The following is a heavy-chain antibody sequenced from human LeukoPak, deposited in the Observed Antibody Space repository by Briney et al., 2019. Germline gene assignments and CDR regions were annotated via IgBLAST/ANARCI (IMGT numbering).Heavy chain of an antibody. Sequence: PSETLSLTCAVYGESFSGYSWTWIRQPPGKGLEWIGEINHGGSTNYNASLKSRVTILVDTSKNQFSLKLSSVTAADTAVYYCARAVIYYDSSIIDYWGQGTLVTVSS. V-gene: IGHV4-34*01. D-gene: IGHD3-22*01. CDR3: ARAVIYYDSSIIDY. CDR2: INHGGST. CDR1: GESFSGYS. J-gene: IGHJ4*02.